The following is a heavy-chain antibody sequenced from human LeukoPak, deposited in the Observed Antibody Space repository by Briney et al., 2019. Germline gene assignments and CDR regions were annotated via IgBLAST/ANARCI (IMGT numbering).Heavy chain of an antibody. CDR1: GFTFSSYE. CDR2: ISSSGNTI. Sequence: GGSLRLSCAASGFTFSSYEMNWVRQAPGKGLEWVSYISSSGNTIYYADSVKGRFTIPRDNAKNSLYQQMNSLRAEDTAVYYCAREGVDIVLIFGWGQGTLVTVSS. D-gene: IGHD2-8*01. V-gene: IGHV3-48*03. CDR3: AREGVDIVLIFG. J-gene: IGHJ4*02.